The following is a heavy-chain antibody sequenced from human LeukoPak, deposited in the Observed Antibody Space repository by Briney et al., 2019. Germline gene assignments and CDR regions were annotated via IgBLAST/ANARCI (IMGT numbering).Heavy chain of an antibody. Sequence: GGSLRLSSAASGFTFSSYAMSWLRQAPGKGLEWISAISGSGGSTYYAGSVKGRSTISRDNSKNTLYLQMNNLRAEDTAVYYCAKGGCGGDCYYYYYYMDVWGKGTTVTVSS. CDR1: GFTFSSYA. D-gene: IGHD2-21*02. J-gene: IGHJ6*03. V-gene: IGHV3-23*01. CDR2: ISGSGGST. CDR3: AKGGCGGDCYYYYYYMDV.